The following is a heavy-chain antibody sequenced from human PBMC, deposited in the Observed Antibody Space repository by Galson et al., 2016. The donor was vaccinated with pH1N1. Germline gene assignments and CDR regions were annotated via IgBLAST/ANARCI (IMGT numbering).Heavy chain of an antibody. CDR2: LYNSGGT. D-gene: IGHD6-13*01. V-gene: IGHV4-59*01. CDR3: ASAGYRSGWYGIGAFDV. Sequence: ETLSLTCTVSGGSISSYYWSWIRRPPGKGLEWIGYLYNSGGTNHNPSLMSRVTISEDTSRNQFSLKLRSVTAADTAVYYCASAGYRSGWYGIGAFDVWGQGTKVTVSS. J-gene: IGHJ3*01. CDR1: GGSISSYY.